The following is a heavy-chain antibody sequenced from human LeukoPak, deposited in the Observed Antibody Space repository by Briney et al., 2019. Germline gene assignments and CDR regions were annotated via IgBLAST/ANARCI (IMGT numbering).Heavy chain of an antibody. D-gene: IGHD5-12*01. CDR3: ARQIRYTYDPNWFHP. CDR2: IYYSGNT. CDR1: GDSIAAPSYY. Sequence: SETLSLTCSVSGDSIAAPSYYWAWIRQPPGKGLEWIASIYYSGNTNYDPSLQSPVTISVDTSKNQFSLSLSSVTAADTAVYYCARQIRYTYDPNWFHPWGQGTLVTVSS. J-gene: IGHJ5*02. V-gene: IGHV4-39*01.